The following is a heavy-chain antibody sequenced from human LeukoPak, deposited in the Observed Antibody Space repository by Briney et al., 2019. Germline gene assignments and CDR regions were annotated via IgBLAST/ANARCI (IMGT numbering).Heavy chain of an antibody. CDR1: GGSFSGYY. Sequence: SETLSLTCAVYGGSFSGYYWSWIRQPPGKGLEWIGEINHSGSTNYNPSLKSRVTISVDTSKNQFSLKLSSVTAADTAVYYCARHRGIAARRDYWGQGTLVTVSS. V-gene: IGHV4-34*01. J-gene: IGHJ4*02. CDR2: INHSGST. CDR3: ARHRGIAARRDY. D-gene: IGHD6-6*01.